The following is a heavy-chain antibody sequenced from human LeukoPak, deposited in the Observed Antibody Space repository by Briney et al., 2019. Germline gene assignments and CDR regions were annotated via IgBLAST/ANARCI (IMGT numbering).Heavy chain of an antibody. Sequence: SETLSLTCTVSGGSISSGGYYWSWIRQPPGKGLEWIGYIYHSGSTYYNPSLKSRVTISADRSKNQFSLKLSSVTAADTAVYYCAASYYYDSSGYFPWFYYYYMDVWGKGTTVTVSS. D-gene: IGHD3-22*01. CDR1: GGSISSGGYY. J-gene: IGHJ6*03. CDR3: AASYYYDSSGYFPWFYYYYMDV. V-gene: IGHV4-30-2*01. CDR2: IYHSGST.